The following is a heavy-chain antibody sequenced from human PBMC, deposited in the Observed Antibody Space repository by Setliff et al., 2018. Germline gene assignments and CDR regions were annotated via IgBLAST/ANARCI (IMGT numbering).Heavy chain of an antibody. Sequence: ASVKVSCKASGYTFTSYYMHWVRQAPGQGLEWMGWINTNTGNTTSAQGFTGRFVFSLHTSVSTAYLQISSLKAEDTAVYYCARVVGAYYYGMDVWGQGTTVTRLL. CDR2: INTNTGNT. CDR3: ARVVGAYYYGMDV. CDR1: GYTFTSYY. D-gene: IGHD1-26*01. J-gene: IGHJ6*02. V-gene: IGHV7-4-1*02.